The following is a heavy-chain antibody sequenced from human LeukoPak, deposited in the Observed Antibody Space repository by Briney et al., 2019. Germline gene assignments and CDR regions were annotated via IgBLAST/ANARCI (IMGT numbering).Heavy chain of an antibody. CDR3: ARFVDCSGGSCYFNWFDP. J-gene: IGHJ5*02. CDR2: IYYSGST. D-gene: IGHD2-15*01. Sequence: PSETLSLTCTVSGGSISSHYWSWIRQPPGKGLEWIGYIYYSGSTNYNPSLKSRVTISVDTSKNQFSLKLSSVTAADTAVYYCARFVDCSGGSCYFNWFDPWGQGTLVTVSS. CDR1: GGSISSHY. V-gene: IGHV4-59*11.